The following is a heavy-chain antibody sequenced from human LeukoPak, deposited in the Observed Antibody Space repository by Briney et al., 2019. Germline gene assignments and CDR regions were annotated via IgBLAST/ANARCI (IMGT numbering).Heavy chain of an antibody. CDR1: GFTFSRCG. CDR3: ARASYDYIWGTTDY. CDR2: IRYDGSNK. V-gene: IGHV3-30*02. D-gene: IGHD3-16*01. Sequence: GGSLRLSCAASGFTFSRCGMHWVRQAPGKGLEWVAFIRYDGSNKHYTDSVKVRFTISRDDSRNTVHLQMNSLRAEDTAVYYCARASYDYIWGTTDYWGQGILVTVSS. J-gene: IGHJ4*02.